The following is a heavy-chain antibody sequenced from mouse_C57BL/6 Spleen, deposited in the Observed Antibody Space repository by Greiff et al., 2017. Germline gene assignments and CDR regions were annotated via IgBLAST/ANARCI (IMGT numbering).Heavy chain of an antibody. CDR1: GFSLSTSGMG. D-gene: IGHD4-1*01. CDR2: IYWDDDK. CDR3: ARSHWDGGFAY. V-gene: IGHV8-12*01. Sequence: QVTLKECGPGILQSSQTLSLTCSFSGFSLSTSGMGVSWIRQPSGKGLEWLAHIYWDDDKRYNPSLKSRLTISKDTSRNQVFLKITSVDTADTATYYCARSHWDGGFAYWGQGTLVTVSA. J-gene: IGHJ3*01.